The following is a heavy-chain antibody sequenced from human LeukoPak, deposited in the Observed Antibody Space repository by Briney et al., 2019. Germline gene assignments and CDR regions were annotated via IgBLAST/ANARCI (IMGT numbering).Heavy chain of an antibody. Sequence: ASVKVSCKASGYRFTNYYMHWVRQAPGQGLEWVGLINLNTGGTKFAQKFQGRVTMTRDTSISTAYMELSRLTSDDTAVYHCARGPYDDSGFSDYWGQGTLVTVSS. J-gene: IGHJ4*02. V-gene: IGHV1-2*02. D-gene: IGHD3-22*01. CDR1: GYRFTNYY. CDR3: ARGPYDDSGFSDY. CDR2: INLNTGGT.